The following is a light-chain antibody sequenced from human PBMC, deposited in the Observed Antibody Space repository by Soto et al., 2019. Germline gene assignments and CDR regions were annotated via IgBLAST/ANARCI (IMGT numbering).Light chain of an antibody. V-gene: IGLV1-47*01. CDR2: RNN. J-gene: IGLJ2*01. Sequence: QSVLTQPPSASGTPGQTVTISCSRSNSNVGRNFVYWYQQLPGTAPKLLIYRNNQRPSGVPDRFSGSQSGTSASLAISGLRSEDEADYHCAAWDGSLSGVIFGGGTKLTVL. CDR1: NSNVGRNF. CDR3: AAWDGSLSGVI.